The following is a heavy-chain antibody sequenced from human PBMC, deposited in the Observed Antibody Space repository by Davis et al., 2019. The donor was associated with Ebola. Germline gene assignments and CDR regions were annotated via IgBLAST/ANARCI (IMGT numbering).Heavy chain of an antibody. V-gene: IGHV3-73*01. CDR2: IRSKANSYAT. Sequence: GESLKISCAASAFTFTGSALPWVRHPSGKGLEWVGRIRSKANSYATAYAASVKGRFTISRDDSKNTAYLQMNSLKTEETAVYYCTLGTVTTEDYWGQGTLVTVSS. CDR1: AFTFTGSA. J-gene: IGHJ4*02. D-gene: IGHD4-17*01. CDR3: TLGTVTTEDY.